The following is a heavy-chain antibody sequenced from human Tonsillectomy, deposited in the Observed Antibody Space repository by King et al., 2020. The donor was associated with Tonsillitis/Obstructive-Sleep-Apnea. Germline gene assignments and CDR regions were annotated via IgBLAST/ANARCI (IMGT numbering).Heavy chain of an antibody. V-gene: IGHV1-69*12. CDR3: AGGYCSSTSCYNDP. J-gene: IGHJ5*02. CDR1: GGTFSSYA. Sequence: VQLVQAGAEVKKPGSSVKVSCKASGGTFSSYAISWVRQAPGQGLEWRGGIIPIFGTANYGQKFQGRVTITADESTSTAYMGLSSLRSEDTAVYYCAGGYCSSTSCYNDPWGQGTLVTVSS. D-gene: IGHD2-2*01. CDR2: IIPIFGTA.